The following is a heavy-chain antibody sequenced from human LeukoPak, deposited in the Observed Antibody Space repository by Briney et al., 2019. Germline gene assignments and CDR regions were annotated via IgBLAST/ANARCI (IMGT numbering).Heavy chain of an antibody. CDR2: IYYSGST. D-gene: IGHD3-10*01. V-gene: IGHV4-39*07. Sequence: PSETLSLTCTVSGDSLSRDTYYWGWDRQPPGMGREGIGSIYYSGSTYYNPSRRRRVIVSVDMSKNQLSLQLSSVPAADTAIYFCVGAHYIHTRGFDYWGQGDLVTVSS. J-gene: IGHJ4*02. CDR3: VGAHYIHTRGFDY. CDR1: GDSLSRDTYY.